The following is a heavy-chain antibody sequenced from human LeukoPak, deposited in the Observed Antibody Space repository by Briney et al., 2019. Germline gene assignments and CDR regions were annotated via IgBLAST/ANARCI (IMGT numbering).Heavy chain of an antibody. Sequence: SETLSLTCTVSGGSISSSSYYWGWIRQAPGKGLEWIGSIYYSGSTYYNPSLKSRVTISVDTSKNQFSLKLSSVTAADTAVYYCAREVRGSGGVDYWGQGTLVTVSS. CDR3: AREVRGSGGVDY. V-gene: IGHV4-39*02. CDR2: IYYSGST. J-gene: IGHJ4*02. CDR1: GGSISSSSYY. D-gene: IGHD3-10*01.